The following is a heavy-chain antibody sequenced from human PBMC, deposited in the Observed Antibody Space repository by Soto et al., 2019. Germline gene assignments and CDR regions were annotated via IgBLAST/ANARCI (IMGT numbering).Heavy chain of an antibody. CDR3: ARPEWFSP. D-gene: IGHD3-3*01. V-gene: IGHV4-39*01. CDR2: IYYSGST. CDR1: GGSISSVGYY. J-gene: IGHJ3*01. Sequence: QLQLQESGPGLVKPSETLSLTCTVSGGSISSVGYYWGWIRQPPGKGLEWIGRIYYSGSTYYNPSLKRRVTISGDTSQNPFSLQLSSVTAADTAVYYCARPEWFSPWGQGTMVTVSS.